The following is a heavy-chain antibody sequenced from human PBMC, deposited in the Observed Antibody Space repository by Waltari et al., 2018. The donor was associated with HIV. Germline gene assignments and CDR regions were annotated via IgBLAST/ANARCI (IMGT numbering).Heavy chain of an antibody. Sequence: QVQLVQSGAEVKKPGASVKVSCTASGYTFTSYAMNWVRQAPGPRLEWMGWINAGNGNTKYSQKFQGRVTITRDTSASTAYMELSSLRSEDTAVYYCARDGYYYDSSGYSSYFDYWGQGTLVTVSS. CDR1: GYTFTSYA. CDR3: ARDGYYYDSSGYSSYFDY. D-gene: IGHD3-22*01. V-gene: IGHV1-3*01. CDR2: INAGNGNT. J-gene: IGHJ4*02.